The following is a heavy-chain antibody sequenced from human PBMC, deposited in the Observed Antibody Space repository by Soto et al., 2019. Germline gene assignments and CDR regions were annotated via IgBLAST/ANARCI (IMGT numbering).Heavy chain of an antibody. CDR1: GYSFTSYW. CDR2: IYPGDSDT. D-gene: IGHD3-22*01. CDR3: ERITGRYYDSSGYYLVYGMDV. Sequence: PGESLKISCKGSGYSFTSYWIGWVRQMPGKGLEWMGIIYPGDSDTRYSPSFQGQVTISADKSISTAYLQWSSLKASDTAMYYCERITGRYYDSSGYYLVYGMDVWGQGTTVTVSS. V-gene: IGHV5-51*01. J-gene: IGHJ6*02.